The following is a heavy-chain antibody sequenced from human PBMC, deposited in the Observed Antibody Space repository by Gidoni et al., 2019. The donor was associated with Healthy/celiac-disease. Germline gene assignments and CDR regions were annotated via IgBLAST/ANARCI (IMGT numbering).Heavy chain of an antibody. J-gene: IGHJ4*02. CDR1: GGSISSSSYY. CDR3: ARLEYFDWLLNFDY. D-gene: IGHD3-9*01. V-gene: IGHV4-39*01. Sequence: QLQLQESGPGLMKPSETLSLPCTVSGGSISSSSYYWGWIRQPPGKGLEWIGSIYYSGSTYYNPSLKSRVTISVDTSKNQFSLKLSSVTAADTAVYYCARLEYFDWLLNFDYWGQGTLVTVSS. CDR2: IYYSGST.